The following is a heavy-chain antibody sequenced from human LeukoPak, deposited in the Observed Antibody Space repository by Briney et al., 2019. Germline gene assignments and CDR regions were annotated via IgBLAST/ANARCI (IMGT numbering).Heavy chain of an antibody. D-gene: IGHD1-1*01. CDR3: AKDGNNWNYIVDY. CDR1: GFTFSNYA. Sequence: PGGSLRLSCTTSGFTFSNYAMSWVRQAPGKGLEWVSAISGSGGSTYYTDSVKGRFTISRDNSKNTLYLQMNSLRAEDTAVYYCAKDGNNWNYIVDYWGQGTLVTVSS. V-gene: IGHV3-23*01. J-gene: IGHJ4*02. CDR2: ISGSGGST.